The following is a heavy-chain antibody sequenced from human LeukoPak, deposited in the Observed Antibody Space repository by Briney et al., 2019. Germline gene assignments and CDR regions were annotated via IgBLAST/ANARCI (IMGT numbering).Heavy chain of an antibody. V-gene: IGHV1-46*01. J-gene: IGHJ4*02. CDR2: INPSNGDT. CDR3: ARESDVGKGLGC. D-gene: IGHD1-1*01. CDR1: GYTFTYHY. Sequence: ASVKVSCKASGYTFTYHYIHLVRQAPGQGLEWMGIINPSNGDTNYAQRFQGRVTMTRDTSTSTVYMELSSLDSEDTAVYYCARESDVGKGLGCWGQGTLV.